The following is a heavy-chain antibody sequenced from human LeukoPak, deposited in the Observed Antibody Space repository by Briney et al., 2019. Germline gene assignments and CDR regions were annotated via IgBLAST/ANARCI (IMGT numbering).Heavy chain of an antibody. CDR2: IKQDGSEK. CDR1: GITFSRYW. CDR3: AREPPTYYYDSSGYD. D-gene: IGHD3-22*01. Sequence: PGGSLRLSCAASGITFSRYWMSWVRQAPGKGLEWVANIKQDGSEKYYVDSVKGRFTISRDNAKNSLYLQMNSLRAKDTAVYYCAREPPTYYYDSSGYDWGQGTLVTASS. J-gene: IGHJ4*02. V-gene: IGHV3-7*01.